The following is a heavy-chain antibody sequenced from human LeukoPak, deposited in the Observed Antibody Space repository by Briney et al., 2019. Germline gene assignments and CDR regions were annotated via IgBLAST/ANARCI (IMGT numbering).Heavy chain of an antibody. CDR1: GYSFTCYW. Sequence: GESLKISCXGSGYSFTCYWIGWVRQMSGKGLEWMRIIYPGDSDTRYSPSFQGQVTISADKSISTAYLQWSSLKASDTAMYYCARGAGIVGATRNFDYWGQGTLVTVSS. J-gene: IGHJ4*02. D-gene: IGHD1-26*01. V-gene: IGHV5-51*01. CDR3: ARGAGIVGATRNFDY. CDR2: IYPGDSDT.